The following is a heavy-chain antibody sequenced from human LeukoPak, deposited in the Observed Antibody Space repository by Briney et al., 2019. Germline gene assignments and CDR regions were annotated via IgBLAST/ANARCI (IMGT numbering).Heavy chain of an antibody. V-gene: IGHV4-59*01. CDR1: GGSISSYY. J-gene: IGHJ6*02. CDR2: IYYSGST. CDR3: ARLFCSGGSCYPRARYYGMDV. D-gene: IGHD2-15*01. Sequence: SETLSLTCTVSGGSISSYYWSWIRQPPGKGLEWIGYIYYSGSTNYNPSLKSRVTISVDTSKNQFSLKLSSVTAADTAVYYCARLFCSGGSCYPRARYYGMDVWGQGTTVTVSS.